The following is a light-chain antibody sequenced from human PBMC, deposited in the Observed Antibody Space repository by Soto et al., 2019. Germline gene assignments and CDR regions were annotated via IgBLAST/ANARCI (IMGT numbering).Light chain of an antibody. J-gene: IGKJ4*01. CDR1: QAISAW. V-gene: IGKV1-12*01. CDR3: HQASSLPLT. Sequence: DIQMTQSPSSVSASVGDTVTITCRASQAISAWLAWYQHKPGRAPKLLIYKTSNLQTGVPSRFSGRGSETTFTFTLTISNLQPEDFATYYCHQASSLPLTFGGGTKVEIK. CDR2: KTS.